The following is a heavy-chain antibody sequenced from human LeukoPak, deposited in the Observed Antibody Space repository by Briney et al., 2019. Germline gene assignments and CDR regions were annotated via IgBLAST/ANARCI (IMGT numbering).Heavy chain of an antibody. CDR2: TYISGST. D-gene: IGHD1-7*01. CDR1: GASISSHY. Sequence: SETLSLTCTVSGASISSHYWSWIRQPAGKGLGWTGRTYISGSTNYNPSLKSRVTMSLDTYKNQFSLRLSSVTAADTAMYYCARDRRDKLPGDLWGQGTMVTVSS. CDR3: ARDRRDKLPGDL. V-gene: IGHV4-4*07. J-gene: IGHJ3*01.